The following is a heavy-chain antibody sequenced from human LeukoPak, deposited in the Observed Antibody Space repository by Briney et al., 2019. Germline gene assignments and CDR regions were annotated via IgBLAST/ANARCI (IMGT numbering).Heavy chain of an antibody. J-gene: IGHJ4*02. CDR1: GFTSSSYA. D-gene: IGHD3-3*01. CDR3: VKSYDFWSGYYVGFDY. CDR2: ISGSGGST. V-gene: IGHV3-23*01. Sequence: PGGSLRLSCAPSGFTSSSYAISWVRQAPGKGLEWVSAISGSGGSTYYATSVKGRLPISRDNSKNTLYLQMTSLRAEDTGVYYCVKSYDFWSGYYVGFDYWGQGTLVTVSS.